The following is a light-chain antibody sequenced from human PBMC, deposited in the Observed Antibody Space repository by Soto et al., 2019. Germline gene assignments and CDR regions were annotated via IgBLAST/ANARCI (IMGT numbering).Light chain of an antibody. CDR3: QLSTFYSKP. CDR2: KAS. V-gene: IGKV1-5*03. J-gene: IGKJ1*01. CDR1: QTISSW. Sequence: DIQMTPNKSTLSGSVGDRVTITCRASQTISSWLAWYQQKPGKAPKLLIYKASTLKSGVPSRFSGSGSGTEFTLTICCLQPDDFTPYYCQLSTFYSKPFAQGA.